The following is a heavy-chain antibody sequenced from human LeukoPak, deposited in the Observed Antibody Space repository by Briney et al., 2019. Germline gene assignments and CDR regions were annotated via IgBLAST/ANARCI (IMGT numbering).Heavy chain of an antibody. CDR2: IYYSGST. CDR1: GGSISSYY. V-gene: IGHV4-59*01. J-gene: IGHJ5*02. Sequence: PSETLSLTCTVSGGSISSYYWSWIRQPPGKGLEWIAYIYYSGSTNYNPSLKSRVTISVDTSKNQFSLKLSSVTAADTAVYYCARRWGGYSSSWYVSASDWFDPWGQGTLVTVSS. D-gene: IGHD6-13*01. CDR3: ARRWGGYSSSWYVSASDWFDP.